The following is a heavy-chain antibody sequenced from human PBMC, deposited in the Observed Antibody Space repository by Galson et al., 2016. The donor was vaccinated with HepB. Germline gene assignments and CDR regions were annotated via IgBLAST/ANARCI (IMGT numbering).Heavy chain of an antibody. CDR3: AKDLDSRGYYTTLYFDF. V-gene: IGHV3-23*01. CDR2: ISGSGGST. CDR1: GFTFTTYA. J-gene: IGHJ4*02. Sequence: SPRLSCAGSGFTFTTYAIYWVRQAPGRGLEWVSGISGSGGSTYYADSVKGRVTISRDNSKNTLYLQMNHLRTEDTAVYYCAKDLDSRGYYTTLYFDFCGQGALVTVSS. D-gene: IGHD3-22*01.